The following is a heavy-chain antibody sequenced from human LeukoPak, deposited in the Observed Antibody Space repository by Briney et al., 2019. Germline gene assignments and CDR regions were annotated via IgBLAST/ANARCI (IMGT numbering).Heavy chain of an antibody. CDR1: GFTFSNNY. V-gene: IGHV3-53*01. J-gene: IGHJ4*02. CDR2: IHRGGTT. D-gene: IGHD6-6*01. CDR3: AKVDGGQSI. Sequence: GGSLRLSCAASGFTFSNNYMSWVRQAPGRGLEWVSLIHRGGTTNHADSVKGRFTISRDNSKNTVYFQMNSLRAEDTAVYYCAKVDGGQSIWGQGTLVTVSS.